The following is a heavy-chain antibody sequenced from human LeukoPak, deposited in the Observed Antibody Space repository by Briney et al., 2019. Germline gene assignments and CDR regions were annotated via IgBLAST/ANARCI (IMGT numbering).Heavy chain of an antibody. CDR3: AREVQLERLGFGKEGSAFDY. J-gene: IGHJ4*02. V-gene: IGHV3-7*01. D-gene: IGHD1-1*01. CDR2: IKQDGSEK. CDR1: GFTFSRYW. Sequence: GGSLRLSCAASGFTFSRYWMSWVRQAPGKGLEWVANIKQDGSEKDYVDSVKGRFTISRDNAKNSLYLQMNSLRAEDTAVYYCAREVQLERLGFGKEGSAFDYWGQGTLVTVSS.